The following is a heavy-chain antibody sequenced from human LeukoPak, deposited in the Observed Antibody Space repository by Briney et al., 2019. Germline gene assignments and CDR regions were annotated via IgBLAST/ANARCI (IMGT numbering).Heavy chain of an antibody. J-gene: IGHJ4*02. D-gene: IGHD5-18*01. Sequence: PGGSLRPSCAASGFTFSSYSMNWVRQAPGKGLEWVSSISSSSSYIYYADSVKGRVTISRDNAKNSLYLQMNSLRAEDTAVYYCARADWDTAMIDYWGQGTLVTVSS. V-gene: IGHV3-21*01. CDR1: GFTFSSYS. CDR2: ISSSSSYI. CDR3: ARADWDTAMIDY.